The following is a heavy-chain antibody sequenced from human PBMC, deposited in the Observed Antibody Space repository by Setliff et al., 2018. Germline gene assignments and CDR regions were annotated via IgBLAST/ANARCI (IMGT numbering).Heavy chain of an antibody. Sequence: SETLSLTCTVSGGPISSSSYYWGWIRQPPGKGLEWIGSIYYSGSTYYNPSLKSRVTISVDTSKNQFSLKLSSVTAADTAVYYCARLSFSSIAARRHFDPWGQGTLVTVSS. V-gene: IGHV4-39*01. D-gene: IGHD6-6*01. CDR2: IYYSGST. CDR1: GGPISSSSYY. CDR3: ARLSFSSIAARRHFDP. J-gene: IGHJ5*02.